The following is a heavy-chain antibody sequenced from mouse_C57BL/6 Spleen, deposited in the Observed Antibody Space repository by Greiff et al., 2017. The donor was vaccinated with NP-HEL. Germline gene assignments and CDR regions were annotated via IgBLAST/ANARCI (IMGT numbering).Heavy chain of an antibody. Sequence: QVQLQQPGAELVKPGASVKMSCKASGYTFTSYWITWVKQRPGQGLEWIGDIYPGSGSTNYNEKFKSKATLTVDTSSSTAYMQLSSLTSEDSAVYYWARGGGLITTVVNFDYWGQGTTLTVSS. CDR2: IYPGSGST. CDR3: ARGGGLITTVVNFDY. J-gene: IGHJ2*01. V-gene: IGHV1-55*01. CDR1: GYTFTSYW. D-gene: IGHD1-1*01.